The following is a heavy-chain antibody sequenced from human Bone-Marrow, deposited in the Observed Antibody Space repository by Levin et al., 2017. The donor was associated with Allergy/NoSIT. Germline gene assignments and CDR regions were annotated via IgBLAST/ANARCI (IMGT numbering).Heavy chain of an antibody. CDR3: AKDRGSSTAIPFDF. J-gene: IGHJ4*02. CDR1: GFTFSSHA. Sequence: PGESLKISCAASGFTFSSHAMSWVRQAPGKGLEWVSTISGSGTNSYSADSVKGRFTISRDNSNNMVYLHMNSLRVEDTAIFYCAKDRGSSTAIPFDFWGQGTLVTVSS. CDR2: ISGSGTNS. D-gene: IGHD2-2*02. V-gene: IGHV3-23*01.